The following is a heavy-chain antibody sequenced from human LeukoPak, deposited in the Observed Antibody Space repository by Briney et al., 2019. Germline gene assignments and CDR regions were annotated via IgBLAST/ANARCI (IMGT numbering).Heavy chain of an antibody. D-gene: IGHD3-3*01. J-gene: IGHJ3*02. CDR3: ARAGDYDFWSGFSSDDAFDI. CDR1: GGSISSYY. V-gene: IGHV4-59*01. CDR2: IYYSGST. Sequence: PSETLSLTCTVSGGSISSYYWSWIRQPPGKGLEWIGYIYYSGSTNYNPSLKSRVTISVDTSKNQFSLKLSSVTAADTAVYYCARAGDYDFWSGFSSDDAFDIWGQGTMVTVSS.